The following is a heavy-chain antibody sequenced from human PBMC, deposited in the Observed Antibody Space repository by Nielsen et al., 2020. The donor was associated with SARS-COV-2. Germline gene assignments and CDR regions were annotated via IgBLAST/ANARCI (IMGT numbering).Heavy chain of an antibody. J-gene: IGHJ3*02. D-gene: IGHD2-15*01. V-gene: IGHV3-23*01. CDR3: ARDLGYCSGGSCPPEAFDI. Sequence: WIRQPPGKGLEWVSAISGSGGSTYYADSVKGRFTISRDNSKNTLYLQMNSLRAEDTAVYYCARDLGYCSGGSCPPEAFDIWGQGTMVTVSS. CDR2: ISGSGGST.